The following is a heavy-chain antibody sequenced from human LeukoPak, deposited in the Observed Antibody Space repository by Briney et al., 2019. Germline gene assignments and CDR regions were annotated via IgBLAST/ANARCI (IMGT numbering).Heavy chain of an antibody. D-gene: IGHD4-17*01. J-gene: IGHJ4*02. V-gene: IGHV4-59*08. CDR1: GGSISSYH. CDR3: ARYHGDGIYYFDY. Sequence: SETLSLTCTVSGGSISSYHWNWIRQPPWKGLEWIGYIYYSGSTNYNPSLKSRVAISVDTSKNQFSLKLSSVTAADTAVYYCARYHGDGIYYFDYWGQGTLVTVSS. CDR2: IYYSGST.